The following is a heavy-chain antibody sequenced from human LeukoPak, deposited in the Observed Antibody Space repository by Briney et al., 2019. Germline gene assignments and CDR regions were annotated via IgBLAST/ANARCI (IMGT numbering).Heavy chain of an antibody. Sequence: GGSLRLSCAASGFTFSSYGMHWVRQAPGKGLEWVAVIWYDGSNKYYADSVKGRFTISRDNSKNTLYLQMSSLRAEDTAVYYCVKGVVVVTARAFDYWGQGTLVTVSS. CDR3: VKGVVVVTARAFDY. J-gene: IGHJ4*02. CDR1: GFTFSSYG. V-gene: IGHV3-30*02. D-gene: IGHD2-21*02. CDR2: IWYDGSNK.